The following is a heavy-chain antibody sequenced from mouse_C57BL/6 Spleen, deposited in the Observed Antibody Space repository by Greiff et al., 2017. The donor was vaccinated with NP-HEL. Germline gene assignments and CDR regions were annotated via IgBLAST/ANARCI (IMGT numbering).Heavy chain of an antibody. V-gene: IGHV14-2*01. CDR2: IDPEDGET. CDR3: AGTGTY. CDR1: GFNIKDYY. J-gene: IGHJ3*01. Sequence: EVKLMESGAELVKPGASVKLSCTASGFNIKDYYMHWVKQRTEQGLEWIGRIDPEDGETKYVPKFQGKATITADTSSNTAYLQLSSLTSEDTAVYYCAGTGTYWGQGTLVTVSA. D-gene: IGHD4-1*01.